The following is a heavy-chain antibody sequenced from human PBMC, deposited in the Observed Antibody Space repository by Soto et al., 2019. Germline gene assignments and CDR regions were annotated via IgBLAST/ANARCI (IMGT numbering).Heavy chain of an antibody. J-gene: IGHJ4*02. CDR1: GGSISSGGYY. CDR3: ARLGGYYQAFDS. D-gene: IGHD3-22*01. Sequence: PSETLSLTCTVSGGSISSGGYYWSWIRQHPGKGLEWIGYIYYSGSTNYNPSLKSRVTISVDTSKNQFSLKLSSVTAADTAVYYCARLGGYYQAFDSWGQGTLVTVSS. CDR2: IYYSGST. V-gene: IGHV4-31*03.